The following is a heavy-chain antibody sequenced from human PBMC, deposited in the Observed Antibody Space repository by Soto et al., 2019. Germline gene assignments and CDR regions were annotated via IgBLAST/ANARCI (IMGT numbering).Heavy chain of an antibody. CDR3: ARQRTSVVTQAYFDS. Sequence: SETLSLTCTDTGDSINNRSYYWCWIRQPPGKGLEWIGSIYYSGSTYNNPSLKSRVSMSVDTSKNQFSLKLRSVTAADTALYYCARQRTSVVTQAYFDSWGQGSLVTVSS. CDR1: GDSINNRSYY. J-gene: IGHJ4*02. V-gene: IGHV4-39*01. CDR2: IYYSGST. D-gene: IGHD2-21*02.